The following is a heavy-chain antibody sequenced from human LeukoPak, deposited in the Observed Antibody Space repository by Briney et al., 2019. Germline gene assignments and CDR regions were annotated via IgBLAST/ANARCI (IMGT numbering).Heavy chain of an antibody. Sequence: GSLRLSCAASGFTFSSYWMSWVRQAPGKGLEWVANIKQDGSEKYYVDSVKGRFTISRDNAKNSLYLQMNSLRAEDTAVYYCAREDYGGNSGNFDYWGQGTLVTVSS. CDR2: IKQDGSEK. V-gene: IGHV3-7*01. CDR1: GFTFSSYW. D-gene: IGHD4-23*01. CDR3: AREDYGGNSGNFDY. J-gene: IGHJ4*02.